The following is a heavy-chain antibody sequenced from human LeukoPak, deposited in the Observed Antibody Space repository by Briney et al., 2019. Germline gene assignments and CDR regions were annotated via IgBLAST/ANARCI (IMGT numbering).Heavy chain of an antibody. CDR2: IYPGDSDT. CDR1: GYSFTSYW. J-gene: IGHJ4*02. V-gene: IGHV5-51*01. D-gene: IGHD3-16*02. Sequence: GESLKISCKGSGYSFTSYWIGWVRQMPGKGLEWMGIIYPGDSDTRYSPSFQGQVTISADKSISTAYLQWSSLKASDTAMYYCARRGGSIWGSYRYIDYWGQGTLVTVSS. CDR3: ARRGGSIWGSYRYIDY.